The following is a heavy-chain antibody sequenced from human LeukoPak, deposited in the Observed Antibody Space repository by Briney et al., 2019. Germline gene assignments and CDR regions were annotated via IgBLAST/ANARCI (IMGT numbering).Heavy chain of an antibody. V-gene: IGHV4-4*02. Sequence: SETLSLTCAVSGGSISDGNWGSWLRPPPGKGLEWIGEINPRGNTNYNPSLKSRVTISVDTSKNQFSLKLSSVTAADTAVYYCARSSSSWLPFDYWGQGTLVTVSS. J-gene: IGHJ4*02. CDR1: GGSISDGNW. D-gene: IGHD6-13*01. CDR2: INPRGNT. CDR3: ARSSSSWLPFDY.